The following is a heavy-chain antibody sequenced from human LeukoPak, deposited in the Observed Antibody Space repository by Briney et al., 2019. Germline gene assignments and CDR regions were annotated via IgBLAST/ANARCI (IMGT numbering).Heavy chain of an antibody. V-gene: IGHV3-23*01. D-gene: IGHD4-17*01. Sequence: PGGSLRLSCAASGFTFSSYAMSWVRQAPGKGLEWVSAVSGGGGSTYYADSVKGRFTISRDNSKNTLYLQMNSLRAEDTAVYYCARLNFGDDYWGQGALVTVSS. CDR1: GFTFSSYA. J-gene: IGHJ4*02. CDR2: VSGGGGST. CDR3: ARLNFGDDY.